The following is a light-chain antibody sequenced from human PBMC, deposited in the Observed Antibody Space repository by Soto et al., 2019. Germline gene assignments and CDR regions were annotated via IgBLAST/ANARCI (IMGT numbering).Light chain of an antibody. J-gene: IGLJ1*01. CDR3: NSYTSSTTYV. Sequence: QSVLTQPASVSGSPGQSITISCTGTSSDVGGYNSVSWYQQHPGKAPKLMIYEVNNRPSGVSYRFSGSKSGNTASLTISGLQAEDEADYYCNSYTSSTTYVFGSGTKVTVL. CDR2: EVN. V-gene: IGLV2-14*01. CDR1: SSDVGGYNS.